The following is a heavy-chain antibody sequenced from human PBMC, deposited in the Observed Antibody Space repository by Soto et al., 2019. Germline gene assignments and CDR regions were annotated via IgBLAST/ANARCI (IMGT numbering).Heavy chain of an antibody. Sequence: TPSLTRPFPCCSISSGDFYWGLVRHPPGKGLEWIGYIYYSGSTHYNPSLKSRVTISVDTSKNQFSLKLSSVTAADTAVYYCARAMVVTQNWFDPWGQGTLVTVSS. V-gene: IGHV4-30-4*01. CDR3: ARAMVVTQNWFDP. D-gene: IGHD2-21*02. CDR1: CCSISSGDFY. J-gene: IGHJ5*02. CDR2: IYYSGST.